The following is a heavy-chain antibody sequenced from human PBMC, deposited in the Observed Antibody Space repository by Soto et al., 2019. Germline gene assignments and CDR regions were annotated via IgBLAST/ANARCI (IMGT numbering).Heavy chain of an antibody. CDR1: GVSISSGY. J-gene: IGHJ5*02. D-gene: IGHD1-26*01. CDR3: ATSNTTCPGCYS. CDR2: ISHSGLR. Sequence: QVQLQESGPGLVKPSETLSLTCIVSGVSISSGYCTWIRQSPGKGLEWIGYISHSGLRHYRASLQRRLTMSVDTSKNQFSLNLTSVTAADKAIYYCATSNTTCPGCYSWGQGTLGTVSS. V-gene: IGHV4-59*01.